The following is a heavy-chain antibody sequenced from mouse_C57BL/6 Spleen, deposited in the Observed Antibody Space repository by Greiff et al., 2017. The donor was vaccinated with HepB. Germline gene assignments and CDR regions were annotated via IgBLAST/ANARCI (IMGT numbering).Heavy chain of an antibody. V-gene: IGHV1-7*01. CDR2: INPSSGYT. J-gene: IGHJ2*01. CDR1: GYTFTSYW. Sequence: VQLQQSGAELAKPGASVKLSCKASGYTFTSYWMPWVKQRPGQGLEWIGYINPSSGYTKYNQKFKDKAKLTANKSSSTDYMQLSSLTYEDSAVYYCARDYYGSSWYYVDYWGQGSTLTVSS. CDR3: ARDYYGSSWYYVDY. D-gene: IGHD1-1*01.